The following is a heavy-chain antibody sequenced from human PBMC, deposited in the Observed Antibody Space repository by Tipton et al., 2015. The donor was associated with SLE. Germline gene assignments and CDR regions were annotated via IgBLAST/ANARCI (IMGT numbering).Heavy chain of an antibody. CDR1: SGSINNDNYF. CDR3: ANRGDYFDS. V-gene: IGHV4-31*03. Sequence: TLSLTCTVSSGSINNDNYFLSWVRHLPGTGLEWIGYIHSGGNAYYNPSLKSRATLSVDKSTNQFSLKLTSVTAADTAVYYCANRGDYFDSWGQGALVTVSS. J-gene: IGHJ4*02. D-gene: IGHD4-17*01. CDR2: IHSGGNA.